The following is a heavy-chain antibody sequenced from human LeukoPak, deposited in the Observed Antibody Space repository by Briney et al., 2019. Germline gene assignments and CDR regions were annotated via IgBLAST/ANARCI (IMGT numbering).Heavy chain of an antibody. CDR1: GFTFSSYA. Sequence: GRSLRLSCAASGFTFSSYAMHWVRQAPGKGLEWVAVISYDGSNKYYADSVKGRFTISRDNSKNTLYLQMNSLRAEDTAVYYCAKDRGGCSSTSCSYYYFDYWGQGTMVTVSS. CDR2: ISYDGSNK. J-gene: IGHJ4*03. CDR3: AKDRGGCSSTSCSYYYFDY. D-gene: IGHD2-2*01. V-gene: IGHV3-30-3*01.